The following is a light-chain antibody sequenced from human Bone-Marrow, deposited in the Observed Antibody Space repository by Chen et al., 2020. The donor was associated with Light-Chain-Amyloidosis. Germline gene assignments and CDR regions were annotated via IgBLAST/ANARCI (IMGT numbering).Light chain of an antibody. CDR1: QSVLYSSNNKNY. CDR2: WAS. CDR3: QQYYSTIT. Sequence: DIVMTQSPDSLAVSLGERATINCKSSQSVLYSSNNKNYLAWYQQKPGQPPKLLIYWASTRESGVPDRFSGSGSGTDFTLTISSLQAEDVAVYYCQQYYSTITFGQGTNLEIK. J-gene: IGKJ2*01. V-gene: IGKV4-1*01.